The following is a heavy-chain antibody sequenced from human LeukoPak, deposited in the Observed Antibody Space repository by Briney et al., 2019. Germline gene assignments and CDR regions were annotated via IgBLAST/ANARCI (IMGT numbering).Heavy chain of an antibody. V-gene: IGHV3-33*01. Sequence: GGSLRLSCAASGFTFSSYGMHWVRQAPGKRLEWVAVIWYDGSNKYYADSVKGRFTISRDNSKNTLYLQMNSLRAEDTAVYYCARDVSGSYYGAEDYCYYGMDVWGQGTTVTVSS. CDR1: GFTFSSYG. J-gene: IGHJ6*02. CDR3: ARDVSGSYYGAEDYCYYGMDV. CDR2: IWYDGSNK. D-gene: IGHD1-26*01.